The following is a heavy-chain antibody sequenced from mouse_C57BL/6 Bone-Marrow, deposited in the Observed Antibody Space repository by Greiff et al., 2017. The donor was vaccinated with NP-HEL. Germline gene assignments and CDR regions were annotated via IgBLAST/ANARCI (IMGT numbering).Heavy chain of an antibody. Sequence: VMLVESGAELARPGASVKLSCKASGYTFTSYGISWVKQRTGQGLEWIGEIYPRSGNTYYNEKFKGKATLTADKSSSTAYMELRSLTSEDSAVYFCAGYYGSSHYWYFDVWGTGTTVTVSS. CDR1: GYTFTSYG. D-gene: IGHD1-1*01. J-gene: IGHJ1*03. CDR2: IYPRSGNT. CDR3: AGYYGSSHYWYFDV. V-gene: IGHV1-81*01.